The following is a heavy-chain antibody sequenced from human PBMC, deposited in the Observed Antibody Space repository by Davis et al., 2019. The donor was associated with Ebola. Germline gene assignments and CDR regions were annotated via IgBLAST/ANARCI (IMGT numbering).Heavy chain of an antibody. J-gene: IGHJ6*04. D-gene: IGHD6-13*01. CDR1: GASVSSGAYY. CDR2: LYYSGFT. Sequence: MPSETLSLTCTVSGASVSSGAYYWSWIRQPPGKGLALIGSLYYSGFTNYNPSLKSRVTISVDTSKSQFSLRLSSVSAADTAISYCVRLSIVAPETLYYNYDVDVWGKGTTVIVSS. V-gene: IGHV4-61*08. CDR3: VRLSIVAPETLYYNYDVDV.